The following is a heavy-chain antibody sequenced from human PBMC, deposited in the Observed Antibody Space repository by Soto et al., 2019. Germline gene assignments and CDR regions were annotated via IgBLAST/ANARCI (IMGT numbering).Heavy chain of an antibody. Sequence: QVQLVESGGGVVQPGRSLRLSCAASGFTFSSYAMHWVRQAPGKGLEWVAVISYDGSNKYYADSVKGRFTISRDNSKNTLYLQMNSLRAEDTAVYYCARGRGRVGVVILYYYGMDVWGQGTTVTVSS. CDR3: ARGRGRVGVVILYYYGMDV. CDR1: GFTFSSYA. CDR2: ISYDGSNK. D-gene: IGHD3-3*01. J-gene: IGHJ6*02. V-gene: IGHV3-30-3*01.